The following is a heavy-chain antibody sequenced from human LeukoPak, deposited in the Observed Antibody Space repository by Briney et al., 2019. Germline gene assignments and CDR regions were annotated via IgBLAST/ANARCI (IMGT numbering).Heavy chain of an antibody. CDR3: ARDLGYSYGWSAFDI. Sequence: SETLSLTCTVSGGSFSSYYWSWIRQPPGKGLEWIGYIYYSGSTNYNPSLKSRVTISVDTSKNQFSLKLSSVTAADTAVYYCARDLGYSYGWSAFDIWGQGTMVTVSS. CDR1: GGSFSSYY. J-gene: IGHJ3*02. CDR2: IYYSGST. V-gene: IGHV4-59*12. D-gene: IGHD5-18*01.